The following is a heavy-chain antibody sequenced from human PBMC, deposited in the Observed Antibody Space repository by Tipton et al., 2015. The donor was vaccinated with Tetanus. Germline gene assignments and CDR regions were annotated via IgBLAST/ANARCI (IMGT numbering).Heavy chain of an antibody. Sequence: TLSLTCTVSGGSINNYYWTWIRQPPGKGLQCIGYVFYTGSTNYNSPFESRVTISVDTSKNQISLQLRSVTAADTAVYYCARYHCTGTTCQHLDHWGQGTLVTVSS. CDR2: VFYTGST. V-gene: IGHV4-59*01. D-gene: IGHD2-8*02. CDR3: ARYHCTGTTCQHLDH. CDR1: GGSINNYY. J-gene: IGHJ4*01.